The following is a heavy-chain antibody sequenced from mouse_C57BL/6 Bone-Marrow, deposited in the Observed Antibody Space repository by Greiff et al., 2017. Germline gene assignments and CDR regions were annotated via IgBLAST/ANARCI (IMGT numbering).Heavy chain of an antibody. V-gene: IGHV1-85*01. CDR2: IYPRDGST. CDR1: GYTFTSYD. J-gene: IGHJ4*01. D-gene: IGHD1-1*01. CDR3: ALRFMDY. Sequence: VQRVESGPELVKPGASVKLSCKASGYTFTSYDINWVKQRPGQGLEWIGWIYPRDGSTKYNEKFKGKATLTVDTSSSTAYMELHSLTSEDSAVYFCALRFMDYWGQGTSVTGSS.